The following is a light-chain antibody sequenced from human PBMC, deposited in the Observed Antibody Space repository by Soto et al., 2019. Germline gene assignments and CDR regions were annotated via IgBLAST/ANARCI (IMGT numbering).Light chain of an antibody. CDR3: SSYAGRNNLV. CDR2: EVT. J-gene: IGLJ2*01. CDR1: SSDVGGYNY. Sequence: QSALTQPPSASGSPGQSVTISYTGTSSDVGGYNYVSWYQQHPGKAPKLVIYEVTKRPSGVPDRFSGSKSGNTASLTVSGLQAEDEAYYYCSSYAGRNNLVFGGGTKLTVL. V-gene: IGLV2-8*01.